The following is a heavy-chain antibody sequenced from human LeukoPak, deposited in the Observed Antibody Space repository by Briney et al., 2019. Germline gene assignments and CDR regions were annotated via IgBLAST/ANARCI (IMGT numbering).Heavy chain of an antibody. CDR3: AGVVAAAGTEYYYYGMDV. CDR1: GYTFTGYY. J-gene: IGHJ6*02. V-gene: IGHV1-2*02. CDR2: INPNSGGT. D-gene: IGHD6-13*01. Sequence: ASVKVSCKASGYTFTGYYMHWVRQAPGQGLEWMGWINPNSGGTNYAQKFQGRVTMTRDTSISTAYMELSRLRSDDTAVYYCAGVVAAAGTEYYYYGMDVWGQGTTVTVSS.